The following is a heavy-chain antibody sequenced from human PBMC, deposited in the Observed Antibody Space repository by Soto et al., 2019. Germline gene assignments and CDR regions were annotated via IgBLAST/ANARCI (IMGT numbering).Heavy chain of an antibody. D-gene: IGHD2-2*01. CDR1: GGTFSSYA. V-gene: IGHV1-69*12. Sequence: QVQLVQSGAEVKKPGSSVKVSCKASGGTFSSYAISWVRQAPGQGLEWMGGIIPIFGTANYAQKFQGRVTITADEXXSXAXTELSSLRSEDTAVYYCAREGDCISTSCYGYYGMDVWGQGTTVTVSS. CDR3: AREGDCISTSCYGYYGMDV. CDR2: IIPIFGTA. J-gene: IGHJ6*02.